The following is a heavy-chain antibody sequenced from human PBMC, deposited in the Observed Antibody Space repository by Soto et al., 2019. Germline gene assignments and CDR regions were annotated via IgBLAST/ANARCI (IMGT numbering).Heavy chain of an antibody. Sequence: GESLKISCKGSGYSFTSYWISWVRQMPGKGLEWMGRIDPSDSYTNYSPSFQGHVTISADKSISTAYLQWGSLKASDTAMYYCARQKYDSSGYWTQTYYYYGMDVWGQGTTVTVSS. J-gene: IGHJ6*02. CDR1: GYSFTSYW. V-gene: IGHV5-10-1*01. CDR2: IDPSDSYT. D-gene: IGHD3-22*01. CDR3: ARQKYDSSGYWTQTYYYYGMDV.